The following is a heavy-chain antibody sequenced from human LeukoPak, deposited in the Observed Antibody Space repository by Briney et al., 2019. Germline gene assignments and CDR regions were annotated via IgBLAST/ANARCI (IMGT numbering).Heavy chain of an antibody. V-gene: IGHV4-59*01. CDR2: VYYSGST. J-gene: IGHJ6*03. CDR3: ARRLGIGYCSGVSCYYYMDV. D-gene: IGHD2-15*01. CDR1: GGSITGYY. Sequence: SETLSLTCTVSGGSITGYYWSWIRQPPGKGLEWIGYVYYSGSTNYNPSLKNRVSMLVDTPKNQFSLKLKSVTAADTAVYYWARRLGIGYCSGVSCYYYMDVWGKGTTVTVSS.